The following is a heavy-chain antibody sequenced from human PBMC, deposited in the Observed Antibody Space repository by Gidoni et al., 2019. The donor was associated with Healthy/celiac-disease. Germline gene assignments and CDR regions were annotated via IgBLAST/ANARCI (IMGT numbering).Heavy chain of an antibody. CDR2: IYYSGST. V-gene: IGHV4-39*01. CDR1: GGSISSSSYY. CDR3: ARHRAIVVVPANWFDP. D-gene: IGHD2-2*01. J-gene: IGHJ5*02. Sequence: QLQLQESGPGLVKPSETLSLTCTVSGGSISSSSYYWGWIRQPPGKGLEWIGSIYYSGSTHYNPSLKSRVTISVDTSKNQFSLKLSSVTAADTAVYYCARHRAIVVVPANWFDPWGQGTLVTVSS.